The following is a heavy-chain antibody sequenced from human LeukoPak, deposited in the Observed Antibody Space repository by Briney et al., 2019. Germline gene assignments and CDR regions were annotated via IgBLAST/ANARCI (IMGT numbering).Heavy chain of an antibody. Sequence: GGSLRLSCSASTFPFSTYAMTWARQAPGKGLEWVSSITATGGISYADSVKGRFTISRDNSKSTLYLQMNSLRAEDTAVYYCTKDPNGDYIGAFDFWGQGTMVTVSS. D-gene: IGHD4-17*01. V-gene: IGHV3-23*01. CDR2: ITATGGI. CDR3: TKDPNGDYIGAFDF. CDR1: TFPFSTYA. J-gene: IGHJ3*01.